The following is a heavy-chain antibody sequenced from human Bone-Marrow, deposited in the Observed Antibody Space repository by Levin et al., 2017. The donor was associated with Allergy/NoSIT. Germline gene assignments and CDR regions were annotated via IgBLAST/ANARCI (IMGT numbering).Heavy chain of an antibody. CDR2: ISYDGSNK. D-gene: IGHD3-10*01. CDR3: AKGHINYYGSGSYYS. V-gene: IGHV3-30*18. CDR1: GFTFSSYG. Sequence: GESLKISCAASGFTFSSYGMHWVRQAPGKGLEWVAVISYDGSNKYYADSVKGRFTISRDNSKNTLYLQMNSLRAEDTAVYYCAKGHINYYGSGSYYSWGQGTLVTVSS. J-gene: IGHJ4*02.